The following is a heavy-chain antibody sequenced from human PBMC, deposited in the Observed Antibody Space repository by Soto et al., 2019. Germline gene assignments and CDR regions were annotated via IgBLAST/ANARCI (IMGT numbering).Heavy chain of an antibody. J-gene: IGHJ6*02. CDR3: AKLLHNSYYNVMDV. CDR2: SIGPSGNT. CDR1: GFTFSNSG. Sequence: EVQLLESGGDLVQPGGSLRLVCAASGFTFSNSGMRWVRQAPGQGLEWVSSIGPSGNTYYSDAVKGRFTISRDISKNTLFLQMDSLRAEDTATYSCAKLLHNSYYNVMDVWGQGTTVTVSS. V-gene: IGHV3-23*01. D-gene: IGHD4-4*01.